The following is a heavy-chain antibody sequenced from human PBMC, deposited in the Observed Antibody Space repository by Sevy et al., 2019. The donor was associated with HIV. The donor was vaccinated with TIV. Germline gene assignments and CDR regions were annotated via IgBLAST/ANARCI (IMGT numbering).Heavy chain of an antibody. Sequence: GGSLRLSCTASGFTFSNYIINWVRQAPGKGLEWVSSISNSVTYIYYADSVKGPFTISRDNAKNSLYLQMNSLRAEDTAVYYCARYEEDTTLVNAFDIRGQGTMVTVSS. D-gene: IGHD5-18*01. CDR1: GFTFSNYI. V-gene: IGHV3-21*01. CDR2: ISNSVTYI. J-gene: IGHJ3*02. CDR3: ARYEEDTTLVNAFDI.